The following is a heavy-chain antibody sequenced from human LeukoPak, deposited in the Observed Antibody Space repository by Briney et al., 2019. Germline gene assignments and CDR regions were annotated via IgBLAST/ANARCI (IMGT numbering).Heavy chain of an antibody. CDR1: GASISSYY. V-gene: IGHV4-59*08. J-gene: IGHJ5*02. Sequence: SETLSLTCTVSGASISSYYWSWIRQPPGKGLEWIGCIYDSGTTYYNPSLKSRVTISMDTSKNQLSLKLSSVTAADTCVFYCATHLTRPHPGVNSRLKWFDPWGQGTLATVSS. CDR2: IYDSGTT. CDR3: ATHLTRPHPGVNSRLKWFDP. D-gene: IGHD3-9*01.